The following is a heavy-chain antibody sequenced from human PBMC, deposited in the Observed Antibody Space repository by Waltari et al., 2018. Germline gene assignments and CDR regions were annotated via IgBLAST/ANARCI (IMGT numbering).Heavy chain of an antibody. D-gene: IGHD1-26*01. CDR1: GFPFTRYA. CDR2: ISGSGGST. V-gene: IGHV3-23*01. Sequence: EVQLLESGGGLVQPGGSLRLSCAASGFPFTRYAMNWVRQAPGKGLEWVSAISGSGGSTYYADSVKGRFTISRDNSKNTLYLQMNSLRAEDTAVYYCAKGETYYFDYWGQGTLVTVSS. CDR3: AKGETYYFDY. J-gene: IGHJ4*02.